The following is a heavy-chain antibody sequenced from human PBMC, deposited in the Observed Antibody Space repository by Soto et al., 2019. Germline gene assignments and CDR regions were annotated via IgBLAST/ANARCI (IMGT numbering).Heavy chain of an antibody. V-gene: IGHV1-8*01. Sequence: VASVKVSCKASGYTFTSYDINWVRQATRQGLEWMGWMNPNSGNTGYAQKFQGRVTMTRNTSISTAYMELSSLRSEDTAVYYCARGGDYDFWSGYSDVFDYLGQGTLVTSP. D-gene: IGHD3-3*01. CDR3: ARGGDYDFWSGYSDVFDY. CDR2: MNPNSGNT. CDR1: GYTFTSYD. J-gene: IGHJ4*02.